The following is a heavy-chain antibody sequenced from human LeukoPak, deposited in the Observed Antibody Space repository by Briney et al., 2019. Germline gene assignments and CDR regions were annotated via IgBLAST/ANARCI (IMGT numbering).Heavy chain of an antibody. CDR2: IYYSGST. D-gene: IGHD3-16*01. J-gene: IGHJ4*02. Sequence: SETLSLTCTVSGGSISGYYWSWIRQPPGKGLEWIGYIYYSGSTDCNPSLKSRVTISVDTSKNQFSLNLSSVTAADTAVYYCVRGGNYFGYWGQGTLVTVSS. CDR1: GGSISGYY. V-gene: IGHV4-59*01. CDR3: VRGGNYFGY.